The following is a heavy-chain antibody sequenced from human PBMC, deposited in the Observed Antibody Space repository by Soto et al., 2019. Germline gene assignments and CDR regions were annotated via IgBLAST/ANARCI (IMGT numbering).Heavy chain of an antibody. J-gene: IGHJ4*02. Sequence: QVQLQQWGAGLLKPSETLSLTCAVYGGSFSGYYWSWIRQPPGKGLEWIGEINHSGSTNYNPSLKCRXXIXVXXPKTHFSLRLSSVTAADTAVYYCARVIPIAAKRDCWGQGTLVTVS. V-gene: IGHV4-34*01. D-gene: IGHD6-13*01. CDR1: GGSFSGYY. CDR3: ARVIPIAAKRDC. CDR2: INHSGST.